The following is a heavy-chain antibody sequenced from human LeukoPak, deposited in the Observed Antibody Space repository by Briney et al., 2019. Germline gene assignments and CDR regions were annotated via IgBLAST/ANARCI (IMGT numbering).Heavy chain of an antibody. CDR2: INHSGST. Sequence: GSLRLSCAASGFTFSDYYMSWIRQPPGKGLEWIGEINHSGSTNYNPSLKSRVTISVDTSKNQFSLKLSSVTAADTAVYYCASPSHSSSWFYFDYWGQGTLVTVSS. J-gene: IGHJ4*02. CDR1: GFTFSDYY. V-gene: IGHV4-34*01. CDR3: ASPSHSSSWFYFDY. D-gene: IGHD6-13*01.